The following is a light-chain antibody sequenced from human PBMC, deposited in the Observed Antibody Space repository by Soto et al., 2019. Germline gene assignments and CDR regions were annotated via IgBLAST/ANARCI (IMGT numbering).Light chain of an antibody. CDR3: CSYTTSSTRV. CDR2: DVS. V-gene: IGLV2-14*01. Sequence: QSVLTQPASVSGSPGQSITISCTGTSSDIGGYDYVSWYQQHPGKAPKLMIYDVSNRPSGVSDRFSGSKSGNTASLTISGLQAEDEADYYCCSYTTSSTRVFDTGTKLTVL. CDR1: SSDIGGYDY. J-gene: IGLJ1*01.